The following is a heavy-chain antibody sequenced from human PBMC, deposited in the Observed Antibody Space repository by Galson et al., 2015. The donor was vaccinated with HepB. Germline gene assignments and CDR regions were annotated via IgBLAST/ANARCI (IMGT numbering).Heavy chain of an antibody. D-gene: IGHD3-3*01. V-gene: IGHV3-30*07. Sequence: DSVKGRFTISRDNSKNTLYLQMNSLRAEDTAVYYCARDALPSYAWSGYSPNNWFDPWGQGTLVTVSS. CDR3: ARDALPSYAWSGYSPNNWFDP. J-gene: IGHJ5*02.